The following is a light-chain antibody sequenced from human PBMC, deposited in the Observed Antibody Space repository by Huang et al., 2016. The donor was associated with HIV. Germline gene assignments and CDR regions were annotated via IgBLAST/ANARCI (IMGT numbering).Light chain of an antibody. CDR3: QQYEKWPPWT. CDR2: ATS. J-gene: IGKJ1*01. Sequence: EIVMTQSPVTLSVSPGETATLSCRASPSVGHKLAWYQQKPGQSPRLLIYATSTRASGIQGRFRGSGSGTEFSLSISTLEPEDSAVYYCQQYEKWPPWTFGQGTKVEVK. CDR1: PSVGHK. V-gene: IGKV3-15*01.